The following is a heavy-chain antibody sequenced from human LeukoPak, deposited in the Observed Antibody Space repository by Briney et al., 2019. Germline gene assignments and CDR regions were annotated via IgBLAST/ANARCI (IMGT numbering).Heavy chain of an antibody. V-gene: IGHV1-18*01. CDR2: ISAYNGNT. Sequence: ASVKVSCKASGYTFTSYGISWVRQAPGQGLEWMGWISAYNGNTNYAQKLQGRVTMTTDTSTSTAYMELRSLRSDDTAVYYCARESLEDYDFWSGYYPIWGQGTMVTVSS. CDR1: GYTFTSYG. CDR3: ARESLEDYDFWSGYYPI. J-gene: IGHJ3*02. D-gene: IGHD3-3*01.